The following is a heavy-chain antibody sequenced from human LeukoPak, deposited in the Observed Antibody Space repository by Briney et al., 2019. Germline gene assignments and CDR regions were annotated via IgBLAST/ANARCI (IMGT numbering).Heavy chain of an antibody. V-gene: IGHV3-13*01. CDR3: ARVAAAAPSWYFDL. J-gene: IGHJ2*01. CDR2: IGTAGDT. Sequence: GGSLRLSCAASGFTFSSYDMHWVRQATGKGLEWVSAIGTAGDTYYPGSVKGRFTISRENAKNSLYLQMNSLRAGDTAVYYCARVAAAAPSWYFDLWGRGTLVTVSS. CDR1: GFTFSSYD. D-gene: IGHD6-13*01.